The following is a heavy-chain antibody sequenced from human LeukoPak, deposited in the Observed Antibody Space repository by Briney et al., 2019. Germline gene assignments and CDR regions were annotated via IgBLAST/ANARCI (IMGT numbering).Heavy chain of an antibody. CDR2: ISARGSTM. CDR1: GFAFSDHY. V-gene: IGHV3-11*01. D-gene: IGHD4-17*01. J-gene: IGHJ4*02. CDR3: VRRLYGDYVGY. Sequence: GGSLRLSCAASGFAFSDHYMSWIRQAPGKGLEWVSYISARGSTMFYADPVKGRFTISRDNAKNSLFLQMNSLRVEDTAVYYCVRRLYGDYVGYWGQGTLVTVSS.